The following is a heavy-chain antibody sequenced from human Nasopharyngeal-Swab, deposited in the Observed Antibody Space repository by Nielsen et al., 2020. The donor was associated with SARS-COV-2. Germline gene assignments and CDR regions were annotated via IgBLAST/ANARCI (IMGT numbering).Heavy chain of an antibody. D-gene: IGHD1-26*01. J-gene: IGHJ4*02. V-gene: IGHV3-53*04. CDR3: ARDLDSGSYPY. CDR2: IYSGGST. Sequence: GESLKISCAASKFTFSNYMSWVRQAPGKGLEWVSVIYSGGSTYYADSVKGRFTISRHNSKNTLYLQMNSLRAEDTAVYYCARDLDSGSYPYWGQGTLVTVSS. CDR1: KFTFSNY.